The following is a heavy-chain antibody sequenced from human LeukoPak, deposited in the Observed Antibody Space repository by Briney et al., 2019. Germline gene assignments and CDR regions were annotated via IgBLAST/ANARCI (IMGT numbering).Heavy chain of an antibody. J-gene: IGHJ5*02. D-gene: IGHD6-19*01. V-gene: IGHV3-74*01. CDR3: ARGKAVAGTFSWFDP. CDR1: GFTLSVYW. Sequence: GGSLRLSCAASGFTLSVYWMHWVRQAPGRGLVWVSLINSDGSSTRYADSVKGRFTISRDNAKNTLYLQMNSLRAEDTAVYYCARGKAVAGTFSWFDPWGQGTLVTVSS. CDR2: INSDGSST.